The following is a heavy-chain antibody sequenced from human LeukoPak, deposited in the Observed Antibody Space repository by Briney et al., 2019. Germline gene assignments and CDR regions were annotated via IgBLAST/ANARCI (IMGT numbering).Heavy chain of an antibody. V-gene: IGHV4-59*08. CDR1: GGSISSYY. Sequence: SETLSLTCTVSGGSISSYYWSWIRQPPGQGLEWIGFIYYRGTSKYNPSLMSRVTMSVDTSKSQVSLKLSSVTAADTAVYYCARHYCSGGNCYYFDHWGQGTLVTVSS. D-gene: IGHD2-15*01. J-gene: IGHJ4*02. CDR3: ARHYCSGGNCYYFDH. CDR2: IYYRGTS.